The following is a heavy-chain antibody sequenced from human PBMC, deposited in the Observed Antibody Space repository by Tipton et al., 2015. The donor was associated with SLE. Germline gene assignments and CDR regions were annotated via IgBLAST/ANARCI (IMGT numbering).Heavy chain of an antibody. CDR2: ISSSGSTI. Sequence: SLRLSCAASGFTFSTYEMSWVRQAPGKGLEWVSYISSSGSTIYYADSVKGRFTISRDNAKNSLYLQMNSLRAEDTAVYYCAREGGIGAFDLWGQGTMVTVSS. CDR3: AREGGIGAFDL. J-gene: IGHJ3*01. D-gene: IGHD3-16*01. V-gene: IGHV3-48*03. CDR1: GFTFSTYE.